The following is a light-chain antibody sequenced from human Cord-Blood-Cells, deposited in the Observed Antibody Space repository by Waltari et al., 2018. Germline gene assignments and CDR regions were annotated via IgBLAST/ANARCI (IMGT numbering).Light chain of an antibody. CDR1: SSDVGGYNY. CDR2: YVS. CDR3: SSYTSSSTL. Sequence: QSALTQPASVSGSPGQSITISCTGTSSDVGGYNYVSWYQPHPDKAPKLMIYYVSNRPSVLSTRFSGSKSGNTSSLTISGLQAEDESDYYCSSYTSSSTLFGTGTKVTVL. V-gene: IGLV2-14*01. J-gene: IGLJ1*01.